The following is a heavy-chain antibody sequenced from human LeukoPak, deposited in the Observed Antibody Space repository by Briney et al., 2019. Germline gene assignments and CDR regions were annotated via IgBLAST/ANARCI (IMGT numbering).Heavy chain of an antibody. V-gene: IGHV3-64D*06. CDR2: ISCNGGST. D-gene: IGHD6-13*01. CDR1: GFTFSSYA. Sequence: GGSLRLSCSASGFTFSSYAMHWVRQAPGKGLEYVSAISCNGGSTYYADSVKGRFTISRDNSKNTLYLQMSSLRAEDTAVYYCVKLYSSSWLDAFDIWGQGTMVTVSS. J-gene: IGHJ3*02. CDR3: VKLYSSSWLDAFDI.